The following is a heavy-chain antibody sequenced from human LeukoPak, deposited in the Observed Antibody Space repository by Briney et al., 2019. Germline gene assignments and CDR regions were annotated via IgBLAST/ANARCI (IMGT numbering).Heavy chain of an antibody. D-gene: IGHD6-13*01. CDR3: ARGLHDRSWYGAH. V-gene: IGHV3-30*04. CDR2: LPPDGSYQ. Sequence: GRSLRLSCAASGFTFSDYTMQWVRQAPGKGLEWVALLPPDGSYQYYADSLKGRFTISRDNFKNALYLQMNSLRLEDTAIYYCARGLHDRSWYGAHWGQGTLLSVSS. J-gene: IGHJ4*02. CDR1: GFTFSDYT.